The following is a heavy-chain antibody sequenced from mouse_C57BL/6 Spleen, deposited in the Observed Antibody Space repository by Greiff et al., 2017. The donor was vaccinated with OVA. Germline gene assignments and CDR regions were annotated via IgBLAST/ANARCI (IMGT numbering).Heavy chain of an antibody. D-gene: IGHD1-1*01. Sequence: DVMLVESGGGLVKPGGSLKLSCAASGFTFSDYGMHWVRQAPEKGLEWVAYISSGSSTIYYADTVKGRFTISRDNAKNTLFLQMTSLRSEDTAMYYCARGLYYGSSAFAYWGQGTLVTVSA. CDR3: ARGLYYGSSAFAY. V-gene: IGHV5-17*01. J-gene: IGHJ3*01. CDR2: ISSGSSTI. CDR1: GFTFSDYG.